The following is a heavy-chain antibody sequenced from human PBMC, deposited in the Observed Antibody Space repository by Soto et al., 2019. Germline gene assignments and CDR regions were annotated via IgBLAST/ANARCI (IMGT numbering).Heavy chain of an antibody. CDR1: GGSITSYY. D-gene: IGHD6-13*01. Sequence: SPTLSLTCTVSGGSITSYYWSWIRQPPGKGLEWLGYIYYSGSTNYNPSLKSRVTISVDTSKNQFSLKLSSVTAADTAVYYCARLVSSIAAAGTGYYFHMDVWGKGTTVT. CDR3: ARLVSSIAAAGTGYYFHMDV. CDR2: IYYSGST. V-gene: IGHV4-59*08. J-gene: IGHJ6*03.